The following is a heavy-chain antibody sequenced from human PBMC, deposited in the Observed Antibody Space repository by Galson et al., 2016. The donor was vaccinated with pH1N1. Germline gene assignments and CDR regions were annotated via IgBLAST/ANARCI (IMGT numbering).Heavy chain of an antibody. CDR3: ARVNHYYYYGMDV. D-gene: IGHD1-14*01. CDR2: ISGGSFHI. V-gene: IGHV3-21*01. Sequence: SLRLSCAASGFIFTGYSMNWVRQAPGKGLEWVSSISGGSFHIYYADSVKGRFTISRDNAKNSLYLQMNSLRAEDTAVHYCARVNHYYYYGMDVWGQGTAVTVSS. J-gene: IGHJ6*02. CDR1: GFIFTGYS.